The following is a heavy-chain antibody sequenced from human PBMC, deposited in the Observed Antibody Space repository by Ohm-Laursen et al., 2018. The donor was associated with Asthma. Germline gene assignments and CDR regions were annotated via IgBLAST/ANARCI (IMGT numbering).Heavy chain of an antibody. D-gene: IGHD2-2*01. CDR1: GYTFTSYG. CDR3: ARELIYCSSTSCWSGLFDY. Sequence: ASVKVSCKASGYTFTSYGISWVRQAPGQGLEWMGWISAYNGNTNYAQKLQGRVTMTTDTSTSTAYMELRSLRSDDTAVYYCARELIYCSSTSCWSGLFDYWGQGTLVTVSS. V-gene: IGHV1-18*01. J-gene: IGHJ4*02. CDR2: ISAYNGNT.